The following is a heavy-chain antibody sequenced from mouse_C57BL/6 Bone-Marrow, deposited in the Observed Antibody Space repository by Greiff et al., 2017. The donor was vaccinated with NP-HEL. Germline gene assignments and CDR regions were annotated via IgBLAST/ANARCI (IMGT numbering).Heavy chain of an antibody. CDR2: IYPGSGST. CDR1: GYTFTSYW. V-gene: IGHV1-55*01. D-gene: IGHD1-1*01. Sequence: VQLQESGAELVKPGASVKMSCKASGYTFTSYWITWVKQRPGQGLEWIGDIYPGSGSTNYNEKFKSKATLTVDTSSSTAYMQLSSLTSEDSAVYYCAREGGIYYYGSSLYYFDYWGQGTTLTVSS. J-gene: IGHJ2*01. CDR3: AREGGIYYYGSSLYYFDY.